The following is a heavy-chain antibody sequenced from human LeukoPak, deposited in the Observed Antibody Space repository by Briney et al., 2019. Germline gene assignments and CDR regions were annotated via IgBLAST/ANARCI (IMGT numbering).Heavy chain of an antibody. D-gene: IGHD5-12*01. CDR2: INGGGSST. CDR1: GFRFSDYY. Sequence: GGSLRLSCAASGFRFSDYYVSWLRQTPGEGLEWISYINGGGSSTYYADSVKGRFTISRDNAKNSLYLQMNNLRAEDTAVYYCARAVAAIPQDYWGRGTLVTVSS. CDR3: ARAVAAIPQDY. J-gene: IGHJ4*02. V-gene: IGHV3-11*01.